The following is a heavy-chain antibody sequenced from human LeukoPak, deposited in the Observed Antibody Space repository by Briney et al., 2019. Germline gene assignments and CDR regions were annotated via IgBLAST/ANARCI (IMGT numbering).Heavy chain of an antibody. Sequence: SETLSLTCTVSGGSITNYYWTWIRQSPGKGLEWIGYVYYIGSANYNPSLKSRVTISLNTSKNQVSLNLTSVTAADSAVYYCASRGSSGSLTPWGQGTLVTVSS. CDR3: ASRGSSGSLTP. D-gene: IGHD6-19*01. CDR1: GGSITNYY. CDR2: VYYIGSA. J-gene: IGHJ5*02. V-gene: IGHV4-59*01.